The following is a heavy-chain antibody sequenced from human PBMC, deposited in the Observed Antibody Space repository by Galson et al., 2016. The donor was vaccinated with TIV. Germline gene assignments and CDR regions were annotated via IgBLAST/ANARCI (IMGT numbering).Heavy chain of an antibody. CDR3: ATLSSGWPNDFDN. Sequence: QSGAEVKKPGESLKISCRGSGYRFSDYWIGWVRQTPEEGLEWMGVIYPGASDTKYSPSFQGQVTISADKSINTAYLQWNRLKASDTAIHFWATLSSGWPNDFDNWGQGTQVIVSS. V-gene: IGHV5-51*01. CDR1: GYRFSDYW. CDR2: IYPGASDT. J-gene: IGHJ4*02. D-gene: IGHD6-19*01.